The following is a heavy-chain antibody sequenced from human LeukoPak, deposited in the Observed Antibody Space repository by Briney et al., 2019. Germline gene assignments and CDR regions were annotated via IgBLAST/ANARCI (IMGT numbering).Heavy chain of an antibody. V-gene: IGHV3-30-3*01. J-gene: IGHJ6*02. CDR1: GFTLSGFA. D-gene: IGHD3-22*01. CDR2: LLHDGSEK. Sequence: QTGGSLRLSCAAPGFTLSGFAMHWVRQAPGKGLEWVAVLLHDGSEKYYADSVKGRFTISRDTSKNMVYLQMNSLRAEETAVYYCARDLGGYGYYGMDVWGQGTTVTVSS. CDR3: ARDLGGYGYYGMDV.